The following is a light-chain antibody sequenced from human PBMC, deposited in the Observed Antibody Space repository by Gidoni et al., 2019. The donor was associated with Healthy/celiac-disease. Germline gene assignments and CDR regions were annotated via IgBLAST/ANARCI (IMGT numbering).Light chain of an antibody. J-gene: IGKJ1*01. CDR1: QSVSSSY. CDR3: QQYGSSFWT. V-gene: IGKV3-20*01. CDR2: GAS. Sequence: ELVSTQSSGTLSLSPGERATLSCRASQSVSSSYLAWYQQKPGQAPRLLIYGASSRATGIPDRFSGSGSGTDFTLTISRLEPEDFAVYYCQQYGSSFWTFGQGTKVEIK.